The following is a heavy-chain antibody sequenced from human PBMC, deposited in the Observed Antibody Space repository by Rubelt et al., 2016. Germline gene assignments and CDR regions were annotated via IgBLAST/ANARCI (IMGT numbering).Heavy chain of an antibody. CDR1: GFTFSTYG. CDR2: ISGSGGST. D-gene: IGHD3-10*01. J-gene: IGHJ4*02. V-gene: IGHV3-23*01. Sequence: PGGSLRLSCAASGFTFSTYGMTWVRQAPGKGLEWVSAISGSGGSTYYADSVRGRLTISRDNAKNSLYLQMNSLRDEDTAVYYCARYGSGRNYVDPFDYWGQGTMVTVSS. CDR3: ARYGSGRNYVDPFDY.